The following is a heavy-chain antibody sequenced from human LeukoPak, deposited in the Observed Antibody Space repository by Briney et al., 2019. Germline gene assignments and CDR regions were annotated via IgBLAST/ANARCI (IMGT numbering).Heavy chain of an antibody. V-gene: IGHV1-18*01. Sequence: ASVKVSCKASGYTFTNYGISWVRQAPGQGLEWMGWISAYNGNTNYAQKLQGRVTMTTDTSTSTAYMELRSLRSEDTAVYYCAREYYYDSSGSNGPVGYWGQGTLVTVSS. D-gene: IGHD3-22*01. CDR1: GYTFTNYG. J-gene: IGHJ4*02. CDR2: ISAYNGNT. CDR3: AREYYYDSSGSNGPVGY.